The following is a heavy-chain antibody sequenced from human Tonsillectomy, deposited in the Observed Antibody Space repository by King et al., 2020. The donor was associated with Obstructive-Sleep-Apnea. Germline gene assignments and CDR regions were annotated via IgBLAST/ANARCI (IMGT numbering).Heavy chain of an antibody. V-gene: IGHV3-30*04. D-gene: IGHD3-16*01. J-gene: IGHJ4*02. CDR2: ISYGGGSK. CDR3: ARDVLEQGGIEY. CDR1: GFTFSSYA. Sequence: VQLVESGGGVVQPGRSLRLSCAASGFTFSSYAMHWVRQAPGKGLEWVAGISYGGGSKYYANSVTGRFTISRENSKNTLYLQMNSLRAEETAVYYCARDVLEQGGIEYWGQGTLVTATS.